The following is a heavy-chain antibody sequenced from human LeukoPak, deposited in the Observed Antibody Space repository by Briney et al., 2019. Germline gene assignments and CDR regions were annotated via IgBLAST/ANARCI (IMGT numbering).Heavy chain of an antibody. V-gene: IGHV4-34*01. CDR1: GGSFSGYY. J-gene: IGHJ4*02. D-gene: IGHD4-17*01. CDR2: INHSGST. Sequence: SETLSLTCAVYGGSFSGYYWSWIRQPPGKGLEWIGEINHSGSTNYNPSLKSRVTISVDTSKNQFSLKLSSVTAADTAVCYCARFPVDGDYEPYSCCWGQGTLVTVSS. CDR3: ARFPVDGDYEPYSCC.